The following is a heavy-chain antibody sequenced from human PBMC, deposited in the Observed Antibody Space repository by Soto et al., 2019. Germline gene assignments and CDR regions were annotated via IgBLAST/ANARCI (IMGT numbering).Heavy chain of an antibody. J-gene: IGHJ5*02. V-gene: IGHV4-34*01. CDR2: INHSGST. CDR1: GGSFSGYY. Sequence: SETLSLTCAAYGGSFSGYYWSWIRQPPVTVMEWIGEINHSGSTNYNQSLKSRVSISVDTSKNQFSLKLSSVTAADTAVYYCARRVTIFGVVITKLNWFDPWGQGIMVTVSS. CDR3: ARRVTIFGVVITKLNWFDP. D-gene: IGHD3-3*01.